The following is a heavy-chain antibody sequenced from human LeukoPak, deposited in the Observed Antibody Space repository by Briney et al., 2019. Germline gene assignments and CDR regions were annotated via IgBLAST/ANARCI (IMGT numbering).Heavy chain of an antibody. CDR1: GYSFTNYW. V-gene: IGHV5-51*01. CDR3: ARSSVNWFDP. Sequence: GESLKISCKGSGYSFTNYWIGWVRPMPGKGLEWMGIIFPGDSHTRYSPSFQGQVTMSADKSISTAYLQWSSLRASDTAMYYCARSSVNWFDPWGQGTLVTVSS. D-gene: IGHD3-3*01. J-gene: IGHJ5*02. CDR2: IFPGDSHT.